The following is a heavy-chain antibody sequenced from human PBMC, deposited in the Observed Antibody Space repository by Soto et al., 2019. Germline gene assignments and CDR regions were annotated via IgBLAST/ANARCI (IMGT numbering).Heavy chain of an antibody. CDR2: ISSDGNNK. Sequence: QVQLVESGGGVVQPGRSLRQSCAASGFTFSSYALHWVRQAPGKGLEWVAVISSDGNNKYYADSVKGRFTISRDNSNNTLYLQMYSLRVDDTAIFYCAKDSRSVFWSGFSHCDHWGQGTPVTVSS. CDR1: GFTFSSYA. J-gene: IGHJ4*02. V-gene: IGHV3-30-3*01. CDR3: AKDSRSVFWSGFSHCDH. D-gene: IGHD3-3*01.